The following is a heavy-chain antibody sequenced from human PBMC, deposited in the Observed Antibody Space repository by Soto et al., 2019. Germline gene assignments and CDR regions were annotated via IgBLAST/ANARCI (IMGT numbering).Heavy chain of an antibody. CDR1: GDSVSSNSAA. Sequence: QSQTLSLTCAISGDSVSSNSAAWNWIRQSPSRGLEWLGRTYYRSKWYNDYAVSVKSRITINPDTSKNQFSLQLNSVTPEDTAVYYCVRDRRNWGSWVGAFDIWGQGTMVTVSS. V-gene: IGHV6-1*01. CDR3: VRDRRNWGSWVGAFDI. CDR2: TYYRSKWYN. J-gene: IGHJ3*02. D-gene: IGHD7-27*01.